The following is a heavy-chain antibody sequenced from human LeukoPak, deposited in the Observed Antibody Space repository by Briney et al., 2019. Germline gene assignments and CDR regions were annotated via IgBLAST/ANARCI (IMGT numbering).Heavy chain of an antibody. Sequence: PSETPSLTCTVSGGSISSYYWSWIRQPAGKGLEWIGRIYTSGSTNYNPSLKSRVTMSVDTSKNQFSLKLSSVTAADTAVYYCARDIGTSQYYYMDVWGKGTTVTVSS. CDR2: IYTSGST. CDR3: ARDIGTSQYYYMDV. J-gene: IGHJ6*03. D-gene: IGHD2-2*01. CDR1: GGSISSYY. V-gene: IGHV4-4*07.